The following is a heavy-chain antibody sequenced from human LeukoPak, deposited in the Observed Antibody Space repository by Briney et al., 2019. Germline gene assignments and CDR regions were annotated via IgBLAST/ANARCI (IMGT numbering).Heavy chain of an antibody. CDR2: INHSGST. CDR3: ARGRYYFDY. V-gene: IGHV4-34*01. CDR1: GGSFSGYY. D-gene: IGHD4-17*01. J-gene: IGHJ4*02. Sequence: SETLSLTCAVYGGSFSGYYWSWIRQPPGKGLEWIGEINHSGSTNYNPSLKSRVTVSVDTSKNQFSLKLSSVTAADTAVYYCARGRYYFDYWGQGTLVTVSS.